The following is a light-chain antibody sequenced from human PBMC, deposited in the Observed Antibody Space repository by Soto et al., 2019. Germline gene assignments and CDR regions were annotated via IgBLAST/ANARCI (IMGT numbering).Light chain of an antibody. J-gene: IGKJ2*02. Sequence: DIQMTQSPSSLSASVGDRVTITCRASQGISNYLAWFQQRPGKAPKSLFYAASTLQPGFRSKFIGSRSETDFTLTINSLQPEDFATYDCQQYKIYPRTFGQGTRLYIK. CDR1: QGISNY. CDR2: AAS. V-gene: IGKV1-16*02. CDR3: QQYKIYPRT.